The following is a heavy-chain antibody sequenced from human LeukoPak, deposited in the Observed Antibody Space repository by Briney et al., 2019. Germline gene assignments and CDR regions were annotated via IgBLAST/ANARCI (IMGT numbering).Heavy chain of an antibody. V-gene: IGHV3-48*01. CDR2: IGTSSTTI. J-gene: IGHJ3*02. CDR1: GFTLNTYT. D-gene: IGHD2-21*02. Sequence: GGSLRLSCAASGFTLNTYTMNWVRQPPGKGLEWVSNIGTSSTTIYYADSVKGRFTISRDNAKNSLYLQMNSLRAEDTAVYYCAKRGLGDREAFDIWGQGTMVTVSS. CDR3: AKRGLGDREAFDI.